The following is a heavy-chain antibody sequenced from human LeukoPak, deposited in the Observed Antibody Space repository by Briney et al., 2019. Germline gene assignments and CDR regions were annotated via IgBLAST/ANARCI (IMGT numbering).Heavy chain of an antibody. Sequence: PGGSPRLSCAASGFTFSSYAMSWVRQAPGKGLEWVSAISGSGGSTYYADSVKGRFTISRDNSKNTLYLQMSSLRAEDTAVYYCAKSQLLWFGEDFDYWGQGTLVTVSS. CDR1: GFTFSSYA. CDR3: AKSQLLWFGEDFDY. CDR2: ISGSGGST. J-gene: IGHJ4*02. D-gene: IGHD3-10*01. V-gene: IGHV3-23*01.